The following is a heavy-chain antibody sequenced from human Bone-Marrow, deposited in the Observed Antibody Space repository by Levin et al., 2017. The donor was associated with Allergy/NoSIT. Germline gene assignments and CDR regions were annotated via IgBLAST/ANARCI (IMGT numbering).Heavy chain of an antibody. V-gene: IGHV3-48*02. CDR3: ARPDCSGTSCYYFFDS. J-gene: IGHJ4*02. CDR2: ISRSSSTI. D-gene: IGHD2-2*01. Sequence: GESLKISGAASGFTFSRYSMNWVRQAPGRGLEWVSYISRSSSTISYADSVKGRFTISRDNAKNSLYLQMNSLRDEDTAVYYCARPDCSGTSCYYFFDSWGQGTLVTVSS. CDR1: GFTFSRYS.